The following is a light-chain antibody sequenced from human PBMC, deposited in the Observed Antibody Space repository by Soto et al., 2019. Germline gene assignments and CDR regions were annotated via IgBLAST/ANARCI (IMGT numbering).Light chain of an antibody. CDR1: QGINTY. CDR2: AAS. Sequence: DIQITQSPYSLSASVGDRVTITCRASQGINTYLNWYQQHTGKAPKLLIYAASSVLTRVPPRFSRGGFGTDFTLTISRLQPEVLATYYWQQSYSRPFAFGQGTKLQIK. J-gene: IGKJ2*01. V-gene: IGKV1-39*01. CDR3: QQSYSRPFA.